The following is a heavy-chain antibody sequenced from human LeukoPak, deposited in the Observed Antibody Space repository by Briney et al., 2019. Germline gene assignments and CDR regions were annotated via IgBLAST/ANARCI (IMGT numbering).Heavy chain of an antibody. CDR1: GFTFSSYW. CDR3: ARDITYYDFWSGYYTDYYYMDV. D-gene: IGHD3-3*01. J-gene: IGHJ6*03. CDR2: IKQDGREK. V-gene: IGHV3-7*01. Sequence: QSGGSLRLSCAASGFTFSSYWMSWVRQAPGKGLEWVANIKQDGREKYYVDSVKGRFTISRDNAKNSLYLQMNSLRAEDTAVYYCARDITYYDFWSGYYTDYYYMDVWGKGTTVTVSS.